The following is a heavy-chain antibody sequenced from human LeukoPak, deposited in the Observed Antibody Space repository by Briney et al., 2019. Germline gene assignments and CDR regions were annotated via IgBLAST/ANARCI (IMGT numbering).Heavy chain of an antibody. CDR3: AREGRYCSGGSCSYRVYYYYGMDV. D-gene: IGHD2-15*01. V-gene: IGHV3-74*01. CDR2: INSDGSST. CDR1: GFTFSSYW. Sequence: GGSLRLSCAASGFTFSSYWMHWVRQAPGKGLAWVSRINSDGSSTSYADSVKGRLTISRDNAKNTLYLQMNSLRAEDTAVYYCAREGRYCSGGSCSYRVYYYYGMDVWGKGTTVTVSS. J-gene: IGHJ6*04.